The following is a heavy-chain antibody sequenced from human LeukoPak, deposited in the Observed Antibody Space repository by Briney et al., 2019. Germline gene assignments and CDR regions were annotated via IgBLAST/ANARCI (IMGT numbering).Heavy chain of an antibody. CDR3: ARAFYPGYYSYMAV. D-gene: IGHD3-3*02. V-gene: IGHV4-59*01. CDR2: IYYSGST. CDR1: SCSISSYY. Sequence: SETLSLTCTVSSCSISSYYWSWIRQPPGKGLEWIGYIYYSGSTNYNPSLKSRVTISVDTSKIQFSLKLTSVTAADTAVYYCARAFYPGYYSYMAVWGKGTTVTVSS. J-gene: IGHJ6*03.